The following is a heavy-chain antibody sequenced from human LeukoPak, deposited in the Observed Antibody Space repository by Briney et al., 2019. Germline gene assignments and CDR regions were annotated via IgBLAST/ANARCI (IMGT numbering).Heavy chain of an antibody. D-gene: IGHD3-22*01. Sequence: GASVKVSCKASGYTFNTHGISWVRQVPGQGLEWMGWISAYNGDTNYAQILQDRVTMTTDTSTSTAYMELASLRSDDTAVYYCARGFTYYYDSSGYPILGYWGQGTLVTVSS. J-gene: IGHJ4*02. CDR3: ARGFTYYYDSSGYPILGY. V-gene: IGHV1-18*01. CDR2: ISAYNGDT. CDR1: GYTFNTHG.